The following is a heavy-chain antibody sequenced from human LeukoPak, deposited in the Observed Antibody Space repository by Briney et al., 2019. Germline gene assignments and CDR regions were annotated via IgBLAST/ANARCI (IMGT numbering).Heavy chain of an antibody. J-gene: IGHJ5*02. D-gene: IGHD3-22*01. Sequence: ASVKVSCKTSGYTFTGYYMHWVRQAPGQGLEWMGWINPNSGGTNYAQKFQGRVTMTRDTSISTAYMELSSLRSEDTAVYYCARDLSGYYYGPWFDPWGQGTLVTVSS. CDR3: ARDLSGYYYGPWFDP. V-gene: IGHV1-2*02. CDR1: GYTFTGYY. CDR2: INPNSGGT.